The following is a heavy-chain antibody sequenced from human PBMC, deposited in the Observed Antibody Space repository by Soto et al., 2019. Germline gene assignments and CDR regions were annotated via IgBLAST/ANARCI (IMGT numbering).Heavy chain of an antibody. Sequence: ESGGGLVQPGGSLRLSCAASGFTFSSYAMSWVRPAPGKGLEWVSAISGSGGSTYYADSVKGRFTISRDNSKNTLYLQMNSLRAEDTAVYYCAKANGDYGYSYWYFDLWGRGTLVTVSS. CDR2: ISGSGGST. CDR1: GFTFSSYA. J-gene: IGHJ2*01. D-gene: IGHD4-17*01. V-gene: IGHV3-23*01. CDR3: AKANGDYGYSYWYFDL.